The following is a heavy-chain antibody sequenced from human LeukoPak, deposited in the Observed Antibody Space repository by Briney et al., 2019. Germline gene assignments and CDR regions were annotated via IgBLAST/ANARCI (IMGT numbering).Heavy chain of an antibody. CDR3: ARPIAGSSSWYVEAFAI. Sequence: ASVKVSCKASGYTFTGYYMHWVRQAPGQGLEWMGWINPNSGGTNYAQKFQGRVTTTRDTSVSTAYMELSRLRSDDTAVYYCARPIAGSSSWYVEAFAIWGQGTMVTVSS. D-gene: IGHD6-13*01. V-gene: IGHV1-2*02. CDR1: GYTFTGYY. J-gene: IGHJ3*02. CDR2: INPNSGGT.